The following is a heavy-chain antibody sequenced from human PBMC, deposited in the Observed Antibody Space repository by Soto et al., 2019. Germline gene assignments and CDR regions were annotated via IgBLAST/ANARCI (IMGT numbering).Heavy chain of an antibody. CDR3: TTGTK. CDR1: GFSCKNTW. Sequence: ESGGGLVNPGGSLRLSCAASGFSCKNTWMSWVRQAPGKGLQWVGRIKDKVDGETTDYAAPVRGRFTISRDDSKNMLYLQMSRLKVDDTALYYCTTGTKWGQGTLVTVS. V-gene: IGHV3-15*01. CDR2: IKDKVDGETT. J-gene: IGHJ4*02.